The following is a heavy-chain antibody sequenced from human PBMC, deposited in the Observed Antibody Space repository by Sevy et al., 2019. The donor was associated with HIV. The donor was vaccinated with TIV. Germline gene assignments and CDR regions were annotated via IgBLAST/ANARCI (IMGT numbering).Heavy chain of an antibody. D-gene: IGHD3-22*01. CDR3: ARGHYYDSSGYYRGGYYFDY. J-gene: IGHJ4*02. V-gene: IGHV1-69*13. CDR1: GGTFSSYA. CDR2: IIPIFGTA. Sequence: ASVKVSCKASGGTFSSYAISWVRQAPGQGLEWMGGIIPIFGTANYAQKFQGRVTITADESTSTAYMELSSLGSGDPAVYYCARGHYYDSSGYYRGGYYFDYWGQGTLVTVSS.